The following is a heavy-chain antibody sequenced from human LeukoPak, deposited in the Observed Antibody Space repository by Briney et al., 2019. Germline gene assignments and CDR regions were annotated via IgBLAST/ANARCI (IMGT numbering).Heavy chain of an antibody. Sequence: SETLSLTCAVYGGSFSDFYWNWIRQSPGKGLEWIGEINHSGSANYNPSLKSRVTMSVDTSKNQFSLKLISVTAADTAIYYCARPKAGYSSTDAFDIWGQGTMVTVSS. V-gene: IGHV4-34*01. J-gene: IGHJ3*02. D-gene: IGHD6-19*01. CDR3: ARPKAGYSSTDAFDI. CDR2: INHSGSA. CDR1: GGSFSDFY.